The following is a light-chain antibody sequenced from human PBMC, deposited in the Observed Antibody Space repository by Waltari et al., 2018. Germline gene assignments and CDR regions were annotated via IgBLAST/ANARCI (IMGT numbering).Light chain of an antibody. CDR2: YDN. V-gene: IGLV3-21*01. Sequence: YVLTQPPSVSVAPGNTATITCGGDDVGSYSVHWYQKKPGQAPVLVIFYDNDRPSGIPERVSGSNSGNTATLTISRVEAGDEADYYCQVWETTRGHQGVFGPGTKVTVL. CDR3: QVWETTRGHQGV. CDR1: DVGSYS. J-gene: IGLJ1*01.